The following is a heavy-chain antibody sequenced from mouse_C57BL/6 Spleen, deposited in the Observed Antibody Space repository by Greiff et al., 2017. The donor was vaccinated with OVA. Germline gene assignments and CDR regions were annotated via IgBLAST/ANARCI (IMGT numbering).Heavy chain of an antibody. D-gene: IGHD2-2*01. CDR1: GYSITSGYY. Sequence: VQLKESGPGLVKPSQSLSLTCSVTGYSITSGYYWNWIRQFPGNKLEWMGYISYDGSNNYNPSLKNRISITRDTSKNQFFLKLNSVTTEDTATYYCARDPWLPTFWGQGTLVTVSA. CDR3: ARDPWLPTF. J-gene: IGHJ3*01. CDR2: ISYDGSN. V-gene: IGHV3-6*01.